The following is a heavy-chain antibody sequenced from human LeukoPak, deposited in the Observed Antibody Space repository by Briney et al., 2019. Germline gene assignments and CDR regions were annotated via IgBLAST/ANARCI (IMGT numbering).Heavy chain of an antibody. Sequence: GGSLRLSCAASGFTFSSYAMSWVRQAPGKGLEWVSAISGSGGSTYYADSVKGRFTISRDNSKNTLYLQMNSLRAEDTAVYYCAKGCSGGSCRYLPFDPWGQGTLVTVSS. J-gene: IGHJ5*02. V-gene: IGHV3-23*01. D-gene: IGHD2-15*01. CDR1: GFTFSSYA. CDR2: ISGSGGST. CDR3: AKGCSGGSCRYLPFDP.